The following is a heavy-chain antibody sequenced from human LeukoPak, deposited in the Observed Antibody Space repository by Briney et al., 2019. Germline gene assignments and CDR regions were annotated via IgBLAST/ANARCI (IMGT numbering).Heavy chain of an antibody. Sequence: GGSLRLSCAASGFTFDTYAMSWVRQAPGKGLDWVSRLSGSGGSTYYADSVKGRFTISRDNAKNTLYLQMNSLRAEDTAVYYCAKGRCSGGSCYGRGFDYWGQGTLVTVSS. J-gene: IGHJ4*02. CDR1: GFTFDTYA. D-gene: IGHD2-15*01. CDR2: LSGSGGST. CDR3: AKGRCSGGSCYGRGFDY. V-gene: IGHV3-23*01.